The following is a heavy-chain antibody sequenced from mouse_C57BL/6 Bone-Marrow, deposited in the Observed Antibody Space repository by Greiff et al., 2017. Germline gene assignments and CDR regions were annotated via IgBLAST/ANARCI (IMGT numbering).Heavy chain of an antibody. D-gene: IGHD1-1*01. CDR2: INPYNGGT. Sequence: VQLQQSGPVLVKPGASVKMSCKASGYTFTDYYMNWVKQSHGKSLEWIGVINPYNGGTSYNQKFKGKATLTVDKSSSTADMELNILTSEDAAVYYCARDGSSSFDYWGQGTTLTVSS. V-gene: IGHV1-19*01. CDR1: GYTFTDYY. CDR3: ARDGSSSFDY. J-gene: IGHJ2*01.